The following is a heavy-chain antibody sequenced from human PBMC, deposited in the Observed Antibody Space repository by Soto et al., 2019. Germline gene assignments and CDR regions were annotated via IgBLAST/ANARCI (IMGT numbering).Heavy chain of an antibody. CDR2: INPGGSST. D-gene: IGHD5-12*01. V-gene: IGHV3-23*01. CDR3: VKEWTPRRAFDY. CDR1: RFTFRSYA. J-gene: IGHJ4*02. Sequence: PGGSVRLSXVASRFTFRSYAMSWVRQAPGKGLEWVSGINPGGSSTFYADSVRGRFTISRDNAKNTVYLQMNSLRVEDTAKYYCVKEWTPRRAFDYWGQGTPVTVSS.